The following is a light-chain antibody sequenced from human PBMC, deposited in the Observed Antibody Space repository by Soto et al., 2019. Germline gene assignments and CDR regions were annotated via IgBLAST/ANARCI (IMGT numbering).Light chain of an antibody. CDR3: QVWDGTSGKYV. CDR1: NIGSKS. Sequence: SYELTQPPSVSVAPGQTAKLTCGGNNIGSKSVHWYQQKPGQAPVLVVYDDSGRPSGIPERLSGSNSGSTATLTINRVEAGDEADYYCQVWDGTSGKYVFGTGTKVTVL. J-gene: IGLJ1*01. CDR2: DDS. V-gene: IGLV3-21*02.